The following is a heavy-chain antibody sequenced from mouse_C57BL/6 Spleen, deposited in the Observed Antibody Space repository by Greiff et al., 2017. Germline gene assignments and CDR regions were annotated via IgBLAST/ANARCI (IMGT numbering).Heavy chain of an antibody. CDR1: GYTFTSYW. V-gene: IGHV1-52*01. CDR2: IDPSDSET. Sequence: QVQLKQPGAELVRPGSSVKLSCKASGYTFTSYWMHWVKQRPIQGLEWIGNIDPSDSETHYNQKFKDKATLTVDKSSSTAYMQLSSLTSEDSAVYYCARGAITTVVEGFAYWGQGTLVTVSA. D-gene: IGHD1-1*01. CDR3: ARGAITTVVEGFAY. J-gene: IGHJ3*01.